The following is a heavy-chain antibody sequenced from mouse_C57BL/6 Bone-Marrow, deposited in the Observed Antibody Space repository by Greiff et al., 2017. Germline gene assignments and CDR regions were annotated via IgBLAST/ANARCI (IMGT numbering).Heavy chain of an antibody. CDR1: GFTFSSYG. D-gene: IGHD2-3*01. Sequence: EVKVVESGGDLVKPGGSLKLSCAASGFTFSSYGMSWVRQTPDKRLEWVATISSGGSSTYYPDSVKGRFTISRDNAKNTLYLQMSSLKSEDTAMYYGARRGGWLPWFACWGQGTLVTVSA. J-gene: IGHJ3*01. CDR3: ARRGGWLPWFAC. V-gene: IGHV5-6*02. CDR2: ISSGGSST.